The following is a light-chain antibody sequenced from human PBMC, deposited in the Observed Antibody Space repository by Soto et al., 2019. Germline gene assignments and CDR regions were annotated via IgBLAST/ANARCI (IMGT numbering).Light chain of an antibody. V-gene: IGKV3-11*01. CDR2: DAS. CDR1: QSVSSY. Sequence: EIVLTQSPATLSLSPGERATLSCRASQSVSSYLAWYQQKPGQAPRLLIYDASNRATGIPARCSGSGSGTDFTITISSLEPEDVAVYYCQQRSNWPPLTFGGGTKVEIK. J-gene: IGKJ4*01. CDR3: QQRSNWPPLT.